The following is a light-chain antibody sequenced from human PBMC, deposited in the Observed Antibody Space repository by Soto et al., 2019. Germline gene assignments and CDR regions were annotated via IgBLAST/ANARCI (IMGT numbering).Light chain of an antibody. V-gene: IGLV2-8*01. CDR3: KSSAGSNTYV. CDR1: KNDLGLYDF. J-gene: IGLJ1*01. Sequence: CPGAKNDLGLYDFVSWYQHHPGKAPRLIIYEVVQRPSGVPDRFSGSKSGNTASLTVSGLQAEDEADYFCKSSAGSNTYVFGSGTKVTVL. CDR2: EVV.